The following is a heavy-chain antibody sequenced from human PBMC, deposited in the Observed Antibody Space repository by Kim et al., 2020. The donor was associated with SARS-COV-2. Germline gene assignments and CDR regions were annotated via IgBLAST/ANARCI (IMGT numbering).Heavy chain of an antibody. D-gene: IGHD3-22*01. CDR3: ARGGSGYYSWFDP. CDR2: IYYSGST. CDR1: GGSISSSSYY. J-gene: IGHJ5*02. Sequence: SETLSLTCTVSGGSISSSSYYWGWIRQPPGKGLEWIGSIYYSGSTYYNPSLKSRVTISVDTSKNQFSLKLSSVTAADTAVYYCARGGSGYYSWFDPWGQGTLVTVSS. V-gene: IGHV4-39*01.